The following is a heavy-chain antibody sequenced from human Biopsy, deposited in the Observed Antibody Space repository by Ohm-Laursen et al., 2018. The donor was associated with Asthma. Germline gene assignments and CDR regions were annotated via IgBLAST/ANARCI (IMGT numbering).Heavy chain of an antibody. CDR2: IHYSGST. D-gene: IGHD2-15*01. J-gene: IGHJ4*02. V-gene: IGHV4-59*01. CDR1: GVSIRSYY. Sequence: GTLSLTCIVSGVSIRSYYWTWIRQPPGKGLEWIGNIHYSGSTYSNPSLKSRVTISVDTSKKQISLRLSPVIAADTAVYYCAGFCSGGNCPDHWGQGALVTVSS. CDR3: AGFCSGGNCPDH.